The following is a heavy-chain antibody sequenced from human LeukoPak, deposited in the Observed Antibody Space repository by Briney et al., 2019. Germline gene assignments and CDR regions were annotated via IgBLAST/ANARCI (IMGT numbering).Heavy chain of an antibody. CDR3: AKDPDCTSGVCYTFFDC. Sequence: GGSLRLSCAASGFTFSNSAMSWVRQAPGKGLEWVSAISGSGGSTYYADSVKGRFTISRDNSKNTLYLQMNSLRAEDTAVYYCAKDPDCTSGVCYTFFDCWGQGTLVTVSS. D-gene: IGHD2-8*01. CDR2: ISGSGGST. V-gene: IGHV3-23*01. J-gene: IGHJ4*02. CDR1: GFTFSNSA.